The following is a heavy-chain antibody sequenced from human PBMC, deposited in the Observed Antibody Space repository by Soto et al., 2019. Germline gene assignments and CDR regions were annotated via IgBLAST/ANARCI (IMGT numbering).Heavy chain of an antibody. J-gene: IGHJ5*01. V-gene: IGHV4-59*01. CDR2: VYYTGTT. Sequence: PSETLSLTCGVSNASITSSYWNWIRQPPGKGLEWIGFVYYTGTTKYNPSLKSRVTISVDMSKNQFSLKLTSVTTADTAFYFCARDFAGRGPFDPWGQGTLVTVSS. CDR1: NASITSSY. D-gene: IGHD3-10*01. CDR3: ARDFAGRGPFDP.